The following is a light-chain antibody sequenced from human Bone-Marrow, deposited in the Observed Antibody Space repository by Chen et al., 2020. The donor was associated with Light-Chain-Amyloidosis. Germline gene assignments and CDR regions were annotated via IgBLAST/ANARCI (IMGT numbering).Light chain of an antibody. Sequence: SYELTQPPSVSVSPGQTARITCSGDDLPTKYAYWYQQKPGQAPVLVIHRDTERPSGISERFSGSRSRTTGKLTIRGVQAEDEADYHCQSADSSGTYEVIFGRGTKLTVL. J-gene: IGLJ2*01. CDR2: RDT. V-gene: IGLV3-25*03. CDR3: QSADSSGTYEVI. CDR1: DLPTKY.